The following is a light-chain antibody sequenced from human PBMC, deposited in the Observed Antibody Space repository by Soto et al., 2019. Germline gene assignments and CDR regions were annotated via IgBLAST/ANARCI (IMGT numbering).Light chain of an antibody. CDR2: LNSDGSH. CDR1: SGHSNYA. Sequence: QPVLTQSPSASASLGASVKLTCTLSSGHSNYAIAWHQQQSEKGPRYLMKLNSDGSHSNGDGNPVRFSGSSSGAERYLTIARLPSDDEADYYCQTWGSGIVVFGGGTKLTVL. V-gene: IGLV4-69*01. CDR3: QTWGSGIVV. J-gene: IGLJ2*01.